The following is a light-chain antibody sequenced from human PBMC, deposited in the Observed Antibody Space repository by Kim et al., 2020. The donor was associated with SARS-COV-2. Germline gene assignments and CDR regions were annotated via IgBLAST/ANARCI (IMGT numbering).Light chain of an antibody. Sequence: RATINCKSSQNILYSSTNKNYLAWYQQKPGQPPNLLIYWASTRESGVPDRFSASGSGTDFTLTISSLQAEDVAVYYCQQYYNTPYTFGHGTKLEI. CDR1: QNILYSSTNKNY. J-gene: IGKJ2*01. CDR3: QQYYNTPYT. V-gene: IGKV4-1*01. CDR2: WAS.